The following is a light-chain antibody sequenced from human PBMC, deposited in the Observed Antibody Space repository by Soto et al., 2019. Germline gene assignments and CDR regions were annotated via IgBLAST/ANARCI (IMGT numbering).Light chain of an antibody. CDR2: EVS. V-gene: IGLV2-14*01. CDR3: SSYTSSSTSVV. Sequence: QSVLTQPASVSGSPEQSITISCTGTSSDVGGYKYVSWYQQLPGRAPKLIISEVSNRPSGVSDRFTGFKSGNTASLTISGLQTEDEGDYYCSSYTSSSTSVVFGGGTKLTVL. J-gene: IGLJ2*01. CDR1: SSDVGGYKY.